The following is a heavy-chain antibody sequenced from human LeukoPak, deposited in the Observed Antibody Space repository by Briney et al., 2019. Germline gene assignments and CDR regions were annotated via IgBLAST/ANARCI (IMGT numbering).Heavy chain of an antibody. Sequence: SETLSLTCTVSGGSISSNNYYWGWIRQPPGKGLEWIGYIYYSGSTNYNPSLKSRVTISVDTSKNQFSLKLRSVTAADTAVYYCARDRYYYDSSGYSLFDYWGQGTLVTVSS. D-gene: IGHD3-22*01. J-gene: IGHJ4*02. CDR2: IYYSGST. CDR1: GGSISSNNYY. V-gene: IGHV4-61*01. CDR3: ARDRYYYDSSGYSLFDY.